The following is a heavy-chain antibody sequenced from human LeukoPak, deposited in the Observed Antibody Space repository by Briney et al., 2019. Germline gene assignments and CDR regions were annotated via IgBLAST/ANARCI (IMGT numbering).Heavy chain of an antibody. Sequence: PGGSLRLSCVASGFTFSIYAMHWVRQAPGKGLEDVSGISSNGGITYYADSAKGRFSISRDNSKNTLDLQMGSLRAEDTAVYYCARETYHHDTAGYYWRQFDYWGQGTLVTVSS. V-gene: IGHV3-64*02. CDR2: ISSNGGIT. D-gene: IGHD3-22*01. CDR1: GFTFSIYA. J-gene: IGHJ4*02. CDR3: ARETYHHDTAGYYWRQFDY.